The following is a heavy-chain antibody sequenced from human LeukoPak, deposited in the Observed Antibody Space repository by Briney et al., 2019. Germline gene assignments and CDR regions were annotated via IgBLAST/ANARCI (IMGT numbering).Heavy chain of an antibody. J-gene: IGHJ4*02. CDR1: GFTFSNYW. Sequence: GGSLRLSCAASGFTFSNYWMSWVWQAPGKGLEWVSYISSSSSTIYYADSVKGRFTISRDNAKNSLYLQMNSLRAEDTAVYYCARDLSSGDYWGQGTLVTVSS. V-gene: IGHV3-48*01. CDR2: ISSSSSTI. CDR3: ARDLSSGDY. D-gene: IGHD6-6*01.